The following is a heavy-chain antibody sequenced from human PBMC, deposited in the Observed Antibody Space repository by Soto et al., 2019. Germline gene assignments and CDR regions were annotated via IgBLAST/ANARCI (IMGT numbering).Heavy chain of an antibody. J-gene: IGHJ6*02. CDR2: INHSGST. V-gene: IGHV4-34*01. Sequence: SETLSLTCAVYGGSFSGYYWSWIRQPPGKGLEWIGEINHSGSTNYNPSLKSRVTISVDTSKNQFSLRLSSVTAADTAVYYCARDRGMGIAAVLNAPRGYYYGMDVWGQGTTVTVSS. CDR3: ARDRGMGIAAVLNAPRGYYYGMDV. CDR1: GGSFSGYY. D-gene: IGHD6-13*01.